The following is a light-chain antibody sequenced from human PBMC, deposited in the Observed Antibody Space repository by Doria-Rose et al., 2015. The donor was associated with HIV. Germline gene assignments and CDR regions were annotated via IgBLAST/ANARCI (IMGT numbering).Light chain of an antibody. CDR2: WAS. Sequence: DIRLTQSPEPLGMSLGERATLNCKSNQSLLYTSKNYLAWYQQKPGQPPKLLIYWASTRQSGVPARFSGSGSGTDFTLTISSLEAEGVAVYYCQQYYDTPSFGPGTTVDIK. CDR3: QQYYDTPS. V-gene: IGKV4-1*01. CDR1: QSLLYTSKNY. J-gene: IGKJ3*01.